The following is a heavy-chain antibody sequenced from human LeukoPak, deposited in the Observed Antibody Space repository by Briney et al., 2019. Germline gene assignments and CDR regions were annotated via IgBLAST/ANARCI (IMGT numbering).Heavy chain of an antibody. Sequence: SSVKVSCKASGGTFSSYAISWVRQAPGQGLEWMGGIIPIFGTANYAQKFQGRVTITTDESTSTAYTELSSLRSEDTAVYYCARDDFRKQAFDIWGQGTMVTVSS. CDR2: IIPIFGTA. V-gene: IGHV1-69*05. CDR3: ARDDFRKQAFDI. CDR1: GGTFSSYA. J-gene: IGHJ3*02. D-gene: IGHD3-3*01.